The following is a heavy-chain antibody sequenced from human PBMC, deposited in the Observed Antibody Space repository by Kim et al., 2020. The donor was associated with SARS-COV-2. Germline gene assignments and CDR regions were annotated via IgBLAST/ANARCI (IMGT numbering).Heavy chain of an antibody. CDR3: ATAAAVVVPAAMRERDYYYSYGMDV. D-gene: IGHD2-2*01. J-gene: IGHJ6*02. Sequence: ASVKVSCKVSGYTLTELSMHWVRQAPGKGLEWMGGFDPEDGETIYAQKFQGRVTMTEDTSTDTAYMELSSLRSEDTAVYYCATAAAVVVPAAMRERDYYYSYGMDVWGQGTTVTVSS. CDR1: GYTLTELS. V-gene: IGHV1-24*01. CDR2: FDPEDGET.